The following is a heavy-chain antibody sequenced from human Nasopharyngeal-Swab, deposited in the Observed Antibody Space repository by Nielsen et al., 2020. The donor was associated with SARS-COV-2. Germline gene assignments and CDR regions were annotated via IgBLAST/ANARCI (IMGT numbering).Heavy chain of an antibody. Sequence: GESLKISCAASGFTFSNYGMHWVRQAPGKGLVWVSRINSDGSSTSYADSVKGRFTISRDNAKNTLYLQMNSLRAEDTAVYYCARDPLYYDILTGYYSRYYFDYWGQGTLVTVSS. CDR3: ARDPLYYDILTGYYSRYYFDY. CDR1: GFTFSNYG. D-gene: IGHD3-9*01. V-gene: IGHV3-74*01. J-gene: IGHJ4*02. CDR2: INSDGSST.